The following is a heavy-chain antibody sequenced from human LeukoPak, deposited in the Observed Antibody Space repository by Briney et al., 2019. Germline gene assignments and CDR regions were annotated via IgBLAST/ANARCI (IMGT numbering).Heavy chain of an antibody. J-gene: IGHJ3*01. CDR2: IWYDGSIK. V-gene: IGHV3-33*01. CDR1: GFTFSTYG. CDR3: ARAVGPFDF. Sequence: PGGSLRLSCAASGFTFSTYGMHWVRQAPGKALEWVAVIWYDGSIKYYGDSVKGRFTISRDNSKNTLYLQMNSLRAEDTAMYYCARAVGPFDFWGPGTLVIVSS.